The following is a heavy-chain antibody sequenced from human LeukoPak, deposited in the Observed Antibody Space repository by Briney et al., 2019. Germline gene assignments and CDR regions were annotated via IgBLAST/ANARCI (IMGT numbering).Heavy chain of an antibody. V-gene: IGHV1-2*02. CDR1: GYTFTGYY. CDR3: ARVRSSWFDAFDI. D-gene: IGHD6-13*01. Sequence: GASVKVSCKASGYTFTGYYMHWVRQAPGQGLEWMGWINPNSGGTNYAQKFQGRVTMTRDTSISTAYMELSRLRSDDTAVYYCARVRSSWFDAFDIWGQGTMVTVSS. CDR2: INPNSGGT. J-gene: IGHJ3*02.